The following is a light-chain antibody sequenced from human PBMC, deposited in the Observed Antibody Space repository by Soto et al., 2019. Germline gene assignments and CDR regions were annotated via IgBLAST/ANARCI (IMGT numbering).Light chain of an antibody. J-gene: IGLJ1*01. CDR3: TSYAGSNKLGV. CDR1: SNDVGGYNY. V-gene: IGLV2-8*01. Sequence: QLVLTQPPSASGSPGQSVTISCTGTSNDVGGYNYVSWYQQHPGKAPKLMIYEVNKRPSGVPDRFSGSKSGNTASLTVSGLQAEDEADYYCTSYAGSNKLGVFGTGTKVTVL. CDR2: EVN.